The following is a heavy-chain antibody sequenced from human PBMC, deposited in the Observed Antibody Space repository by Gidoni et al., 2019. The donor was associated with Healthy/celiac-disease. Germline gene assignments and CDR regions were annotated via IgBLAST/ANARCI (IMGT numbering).Heavy chain of an antibody. CDR3: ARGERAVGTDV. CDR2: ISYDGSNK. J-gene: IGHJ6*02. CDR1: GFTFSSYA. V-gene: IGHV3-30-3*01. D-gene: IGHD1-26*01. Sequence: QVQLVESGGGVVQPGRALRLSCAASGFTFSSYAMHCVRQAPGKGLELVAVISYDGSNKYSADSVKGRFTISRDNSKNTLYLQMNSLRAEDTAVYYCARGERAVGTDVWGQGTTVTVSS.